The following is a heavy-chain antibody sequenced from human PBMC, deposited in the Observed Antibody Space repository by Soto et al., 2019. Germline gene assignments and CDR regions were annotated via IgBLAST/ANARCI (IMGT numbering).Heavy chain of an antibody. V-gene: IGHV3-23*01. CDR2: ISGGGETT. CDR1: GLISSIYA. D-gene: IGHD2-15*01. Sequence: PWGSLAISCASCGLISSIYAMSWVRQAPGIGLECVSVISGGGETTYYADSVKGRFTISRDNSKNTLFLQMRSLRAEDTALYFCAKDLSLNGGNTDGYFDCWGQGTRVTVSS. CDR3: AKDLSLNGGNTDGYFDC. J-gene: IGHJ4*02.